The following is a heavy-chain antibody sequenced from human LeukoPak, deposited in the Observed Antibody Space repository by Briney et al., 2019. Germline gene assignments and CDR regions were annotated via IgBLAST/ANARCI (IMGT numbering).Heavy chain of an antibody. CDR2: LYYSGST. D-gene: IGHD1-26*01. CDR3: ARGGGAPTFDY. J-gene: IGHJ4*01. Sequence: PSETLSLTCTVSGGSVSSVSYYWSWIRQPPGKGLEWIGYLYYSGSTNYNPSLKSRVTISLDTSKNQFSLKLRSVTAADTAVYYCARGGGAPTFDYWGQGTLVTVSS. V-gene: IGHV4-61*01. CDR1: GGSVSSVSYY.